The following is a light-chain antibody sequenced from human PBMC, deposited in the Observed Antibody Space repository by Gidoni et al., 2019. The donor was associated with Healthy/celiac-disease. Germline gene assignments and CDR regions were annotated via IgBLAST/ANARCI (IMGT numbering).Light chain of an antibody. J-gene: IGKJ3*01. Sequence: DIVMTHSPDSLAVSLGERATINCKSSQSVLYSTNNKNYLAWYQQKPGQPPQLLIYWASTRESGVPDRFSGSGSGTDFTLTISSLQAEDVAVYYCQQYYSTPLTFGPGTKVDIK. V-gene: IGKV4-1*01. CDR3: QQYYSTPLT. CDR2: WAS. CDR1: QSVLYSTNNKNY.